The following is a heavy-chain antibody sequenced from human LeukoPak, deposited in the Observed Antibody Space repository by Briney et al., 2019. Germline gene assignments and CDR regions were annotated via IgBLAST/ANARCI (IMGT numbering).Heavy chain of an antibody. Sequence: GESLKISCKGFGYSFTRNWIGWVRQMPGKGPEWMGIIYPGDSDTRYSPSFQGQVTISADKSINTAYLQWSSLKAPDTAMYYCARRVVNNRNWYFNLWGRGTLVTVSS. CDR3: ARRVVNNRNWYFNL. V-gene: IGHV5-51*01. J-gene: IGHJ2*01. CDR2: IYPGDSDT. D-gene: IGHD4-23*01. CDR1: GYSFTRNW.